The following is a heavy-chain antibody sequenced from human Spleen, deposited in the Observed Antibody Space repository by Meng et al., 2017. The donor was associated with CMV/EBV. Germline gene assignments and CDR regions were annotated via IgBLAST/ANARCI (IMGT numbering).Heavy chain of an antibody. CDR1: GIKFSNYW. J-gene: IGHJ4*02. CDR2: ISGIGGIT. D-gene: IGHD6-13*01. Sequence: GESLKISCAASGIKFSNYWMSWIRQAPGKGLEWVSGISGIGGITNYTDSVKGRFTISRDNSKNTLYLEMNSLRADDTAVYYCAKGYSSSAFGGQGTLVTVSS. V-gene: IGHV3-23*01. CDR3: AKGYSSSAF.